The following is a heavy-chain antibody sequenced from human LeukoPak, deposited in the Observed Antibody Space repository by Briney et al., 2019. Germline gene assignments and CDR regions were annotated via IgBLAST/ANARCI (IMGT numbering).Heavy chain of an antibody. J-gene: IGHJ5*02. CDR3: ARVWEYQLLPFDP. V-gene: IGHV4-4*02. D-gene: IGHD2-2*01. CDR1: GGSISSSNW. CDR2: IYHSGST. Sequence: SGTLSLTCAVSGGSISSSNWWSWVRQPPGKGLEWIGEIYHSGSTNYNPSLKSRVTISVDKSKNQFSLKLSSVTAADTAVYYCARVWEYQLLPFDPWGQGTLVTVSS.